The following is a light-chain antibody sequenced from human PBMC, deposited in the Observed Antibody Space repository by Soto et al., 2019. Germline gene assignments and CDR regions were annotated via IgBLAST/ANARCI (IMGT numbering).Light chain of an antibody. CDR2: WAS. Sequence: DIVMTQSPDSLAVSLGEMATINCKSSQSILYGPNNKNYLAWFQQKPGQPPKLLIYWASARESGVPDRFSGSGSGTDFTLTVNSLQAEDVAVYYCLQYYDTPRTFGQGTKVEIK. J-gene: IGKJ1*01. CDR1: QSILYGPNNKNY. CDR3: LQYYDTPRT. V-gene: IGKV4-1*01.